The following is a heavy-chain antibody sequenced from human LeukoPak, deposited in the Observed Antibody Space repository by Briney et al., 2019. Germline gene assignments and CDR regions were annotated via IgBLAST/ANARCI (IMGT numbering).Heavy chain of an antibody. CDR1: GFTVSNNY. CDR2: IYSGGST. CDR3: ARDSRGYNYLYFDY. V-gene: IGHV3-53*01. Sequence: GGSLRLSCAASGFTVSNNYMSWVRQAPGKGLECVSVIYSGGSTYYADSVKGRFTISRDNSKNTLYLQMNSLRAEDTAVYYCARDSRGYNYLYFDYWGQGTLVTVSS. J-gene: IGHJ4*02. D-gene: IGHD5-18*01.